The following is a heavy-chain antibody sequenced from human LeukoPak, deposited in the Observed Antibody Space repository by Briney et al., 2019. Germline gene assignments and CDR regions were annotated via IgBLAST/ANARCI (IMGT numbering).Heavy chain of an antibody. V-gene: IGHV3-9*01. D-gene: IGHD2/OR15-2a*01. J-gene: IGHJ6*03. Sequence: GGSLRLSCAVSGFTFDDYAMHWVRHTPGKGLEWVSGISWNSGNIAYADFVGGRFTISRDNAKNSLSLQMNSLSDEDTAVYYCAKDAYGGATFFYYMDVWGKGTTVTVSS. CDR2: ISWNSGNI. CDR1: GFTFDDYA. CDR3: AKDAYGGATFFYYMDV.